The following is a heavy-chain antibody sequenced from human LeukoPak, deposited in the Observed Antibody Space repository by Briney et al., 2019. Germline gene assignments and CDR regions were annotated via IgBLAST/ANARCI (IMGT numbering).Heavy chain of an antibody. CDR2: IIPIFGTA. V-gene: IGHV1-69*05. CDR3: ATMTTDWLDDY. Sequence: SVKVSCRASGGTFSSYAISWVRQAPGQGLEWMGGIIPIFGTANYAQKFQGRVTITTDESTSIAYMELSSLRSEDTAVYYCATMTTDWLDDYWGQGTLVTVSS. CDR1: GGTFSSYA. D-gene: IGHD4-11*01. J-gene: IGHJ4*02.